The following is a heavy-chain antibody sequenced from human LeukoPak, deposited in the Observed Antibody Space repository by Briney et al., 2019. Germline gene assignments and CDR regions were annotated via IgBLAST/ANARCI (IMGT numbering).Heavy chain of an antibody. V-gene: IGHV1-2*02. CDR3: AREEQYNNFFDY. Sequence: GASVKVSCKASGYTLTDYYIHWVRQAPGQGPEWMGWINPNSGDTTYAQKFQGRVTMTRDTSISSAYMDLSRLNSDDTAVYFCAREEQYNNFFDYWGQGTLVTVSS. CDR2: INPNSGDT. J-gene: IGHJ4*02. D-gene: IGHD1/OR15-1a*01. CDR1: GYTLTDYY.